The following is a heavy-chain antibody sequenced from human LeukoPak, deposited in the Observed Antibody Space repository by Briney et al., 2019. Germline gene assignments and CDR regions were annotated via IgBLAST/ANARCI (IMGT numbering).Heavy chain of an antibody. D-gene: IGHD2-8*02. Sequence: GGSLRLSCVASGFVFSSHAMSWVRQAPGKGLEWVSAISNGYYYADSVKGRFTISRDNSKNTVYLQMSSLRAGDTAVYFCVREAGYCTAASCSKTNWFDPWGQGTLVTVSS. CDR1: GFVFSSHA. CDR3: VREAGYCTAASCSKTNWFDP. J-gene: IGHJ5*02. CDR2: ISNGY. V-gene: IGHV3-23*05.